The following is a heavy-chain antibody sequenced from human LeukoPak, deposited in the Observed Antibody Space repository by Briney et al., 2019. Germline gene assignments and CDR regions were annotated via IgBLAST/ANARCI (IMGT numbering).Heavy chain of an antibody. CDR3: ARDTYYDILTGYYYYMDV. CDR1: GGSFSGYY. V-gene: IGHV4-34*01. D-gene: IGHD3-9*01. J-gene: IGHJ6*03. CDR2: INHSGNT. Sequence: PSETLSLTCDVYGGSFSGYYWSWIRQPPGKGLEWIGEINHSGNTKYNESLKSRVTISVDTSKNQFSLKLSSVTAADTAVYYCARDTYYDILTGYYYYMDVWGKGTTVTISS.